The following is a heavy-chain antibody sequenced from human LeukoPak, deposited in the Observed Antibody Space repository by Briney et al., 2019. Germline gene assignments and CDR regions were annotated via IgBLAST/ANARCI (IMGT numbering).Heavy chain of an antibody. CDR3: ARDEGYISPTHFDY. CDR2: IKQDGNEN. J-gene: IGHJ4*02. CDR1: GFTFSSYW. V-gene: IGHV3-7*01. D-gene: IGHD6-13*01. Sequence: GGSLRLSCAASGFTFSSYWMSWVRQAPGKGLEWVANIKQDGNENDYVDSVRGRFTISRDNAKNSLYLQMNSLRAEDTAVYYCARDEGYISPTHFDYWGQGTLVTVSS.